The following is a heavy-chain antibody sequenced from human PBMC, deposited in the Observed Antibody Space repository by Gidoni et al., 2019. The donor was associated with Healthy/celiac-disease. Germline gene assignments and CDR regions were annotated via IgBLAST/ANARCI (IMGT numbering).Heavy chain of an antibody. Sequence: EVQLVESGGGLVQPGGSLRLSCAASGFTFSSYEMNWVRQAPGKGLEWVSYISSSGSTIYYADSVKGRFTISRDNAKNSLYLQMNSLRAEDTAVYYCARDPGGGLPPGYWGQGTLVTVSS. J-gene: IGHJ4*02. CDR1: GFTFSSYE. D-gene: IGHD3-16*01. V-gene: IGHV3-48*03. CDR2: ISSSGSTI. CDR3: ARDPGGGLPPGY.